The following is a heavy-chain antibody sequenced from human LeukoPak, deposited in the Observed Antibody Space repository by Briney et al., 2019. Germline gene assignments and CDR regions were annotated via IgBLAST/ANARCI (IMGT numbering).Heavy chain of an antibody. Sequence: KPSETLSLTCAVYGGSFSGYYWSWIRQPPGKGLEWIGEINHSGSTNYNPSLKSRVTISVDTSKNQSSLKLSSVTAADTAVYYCARGVRRAVRGVPRNWFDPWGQGTLVTVSS. V-gene: IGHV4-34*01. CDR3: ARGVRRAVRGVPRNWFDP. D-gene: IGHD3-10*01. CDR1: GGSFSGYY. CDR2: INHSGST. J-gene: IGHJ5*02.